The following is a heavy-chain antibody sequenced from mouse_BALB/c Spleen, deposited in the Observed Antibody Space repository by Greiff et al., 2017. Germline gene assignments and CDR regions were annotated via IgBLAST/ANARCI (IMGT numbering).Heavy chain of an antibody. V-gene: IGHV5-17*02. CDR2: ISSGSSTI. D-gene: IGHD2-1*01. J-gene: IGHJ4*01. Sequence: EVQGVESGGGLVQPGGSRKLSCAASGFTFSSFGMHWVRQAPEKGLEWAAYISSGSSTIYYADTVKGRFTISRDNPKNTLFLQMTSLRSEDTAMYYCARGDYGNYLYAMDYWGQGTSVTVSS. CDR3: ARGDYGNYLYAMDY. CDR1: GFTFSSFG.